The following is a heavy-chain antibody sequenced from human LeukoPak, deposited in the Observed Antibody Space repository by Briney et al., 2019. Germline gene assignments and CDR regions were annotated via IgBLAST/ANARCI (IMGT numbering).Heavy chain of an antibody. D-gene: IGHD2-2*01. CDR2: IYPVDSHT. CDR3: ASLVGEAFDY. V-gene: IGHV5-51*01. Sequence: GESLKISCEGISRHWIGWVRQMPGRGLEWMGIIYPVDSHTRYSPSFQGQVTISVDKSTSTAYLQWSSLKASDTAVYYCASLVGEAFDYWGQGTLVTVSS. J-gene: IGHJ4*02. CDR1: SRHW.